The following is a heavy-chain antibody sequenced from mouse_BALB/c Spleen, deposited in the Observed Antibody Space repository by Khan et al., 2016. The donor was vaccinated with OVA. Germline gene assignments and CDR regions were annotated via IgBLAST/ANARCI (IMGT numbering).Heavy chain of an antibody. Sequence: QVQLKESGAELVRPGTSVKLSCKTSGYIFTTYWIHWVKQRSGQGLEWIARIYPGTDNAYYNEKLKDRATLTADKSSSTAYMQLSSLKSEDSAVYVCAREEALYYFAYWGQGTTLTVSS. CDR3: AREEALYYFAY. D-gene: IGHD3-2*02. V-gene: IGHV1-76*01. J-gene: IGHJ2*01. CDR2: IYPGTDNA. CDR1: GYIFTTYW.